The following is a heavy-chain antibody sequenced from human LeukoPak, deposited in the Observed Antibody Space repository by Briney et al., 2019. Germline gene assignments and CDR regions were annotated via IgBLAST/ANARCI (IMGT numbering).Heavy chain of an antibody. D-gene: IGHD2-2*01. Sequence: ASVKVSCKASGYTFTGYYMHWVRQAPGQGLEWMGWINPNSGGTHYAQKFQGRVTMTRDTSISTAYMELSRLRSDDTAVYYCARADSRTSPEDYWGQGTLVTVSS. CDR1: GYTFTGYY. J-gene: IGHJ4*02. CDR3: ARADSRTSPEDY. CDR2: INPNSGGT. V-gene: IGHV1-2*02.